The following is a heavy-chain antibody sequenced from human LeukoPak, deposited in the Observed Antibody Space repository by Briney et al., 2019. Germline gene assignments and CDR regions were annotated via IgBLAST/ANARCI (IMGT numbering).Heavy chain of an antibody. Sequence: ASVKVSCKASGYTFTSYGISWVRQAPGQGLEWMGGIIPIFGTANYAQKFQGRVTITADESTSTAYMELSSLRSEDTAVYYCARGEAGPYYYDSSGYPFDYWGQGTLATVSS. CDR2: IIPIFGTA. V-gene: IGHV1-69*13. J-gene: IGHJ4*02. CDR1: GYTFTSYG. CDR3: ARGEAGPYYYDSSGYPFDY. D-gene: IGHD3-22*01.